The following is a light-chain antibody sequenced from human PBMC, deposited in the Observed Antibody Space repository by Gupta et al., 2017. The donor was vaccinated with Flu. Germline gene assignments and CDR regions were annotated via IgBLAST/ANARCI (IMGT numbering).Light chain of an antibody. CDR3: LQYNNWPPYS. Sequence: DIVMTQSPATLSVSPGERATLSCRASQSVSSNLAWYQQKPGQAPRLLIYGASTRATVIPARFSGSGSGTKFTLTISSLQSEDFAVYYCLQYNNWPPYSFGQGTRLEIK. J-gene: IGKJ2*03. CDR2: GAS. CDR1: QSVSSN. V-gene: IGKV3-15*01.